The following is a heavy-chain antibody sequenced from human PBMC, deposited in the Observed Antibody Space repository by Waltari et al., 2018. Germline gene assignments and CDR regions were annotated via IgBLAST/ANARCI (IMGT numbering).Heavy chain of an antibody. CDR2: TCPGDSGT. CDR3: ARQSYSGGSRYGDY. V-gene: IGHV5-51*01. Sequence: EVQLVQSGAEVKKPGQSLKISCKGSGYSFTSYWIGWVRQMPGKGLEWMGITCPGDSGTRYSPSFQGKVTISADKSISTAYLQWSSLKASDTAMYYCARQSYSGGSRYGDYWGQGTLVTVSS. CDR1: GYSFTSYW. J-gene: IGHJ4*02. D-gene: IGHD2-15*01.